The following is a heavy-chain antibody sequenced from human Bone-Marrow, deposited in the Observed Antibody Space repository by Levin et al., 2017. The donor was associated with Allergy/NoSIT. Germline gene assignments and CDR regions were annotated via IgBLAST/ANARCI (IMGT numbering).Heavy chain of an antibody. CDR1: GFFFSSYG. CDR3: ARDSFDAYSYYYYMDV. Sequence: GESLKISCAASGFFFSSYGMHWVRQAPGKGLEWVAVIWFDGRNPNYVDSVKGRFIISRDNSRNTLYLQMNSLRGEDTAVYYCARDSFDAYSYYYYMDVWGKGTTVTVSS. V-gene: IGHV3-33*01. J-gene: IGHJ6*03. CDR2: IWFDGRNP.